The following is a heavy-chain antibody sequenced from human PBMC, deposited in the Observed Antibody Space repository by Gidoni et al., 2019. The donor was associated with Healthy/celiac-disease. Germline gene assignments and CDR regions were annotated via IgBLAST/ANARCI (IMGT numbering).Heavy chain of an antibody. Sequence: QVQLPQWGAGLLKHSETLSPSGAVYGGSFSGYYWSWIRRPPGKGLAWIGEINHSGSTNYNPSLKSRVTISVDTSKNHFSLKLSSVTAADTSVYYCARDRSLWLRRGWYDYWGQGTLVTVSS. D-gene: IGHD5-12*01. CDR1: GGSFSGYY. J-gene: IGHJ4*02. CDR2: INHSGST. V-gene: IGHV4-34*01. CDR3: ARDRSLWLRRGWYDY.